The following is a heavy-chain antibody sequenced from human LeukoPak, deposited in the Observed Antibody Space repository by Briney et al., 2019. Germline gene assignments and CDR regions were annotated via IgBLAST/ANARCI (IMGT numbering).Heavy chain of an antibody. CDR2: ISWNGGMI. CDR1: GFTFGDYC. CDR3: VRDASSSFRHFDY. J-gene: IGHJ4*02. V-gene: IGHV3-9*01. D-gene: IGHD6-13*01. Sequence: GRPLRLSCAVSGFTFGDYCMLWARHARGRGRVGVMGISWNGGMIGYAGAVRGRFTISRDNAKNSLYLQMNSLRAEDTALYYCVRDASSSFRHFDYWGQGTQVTVSS.